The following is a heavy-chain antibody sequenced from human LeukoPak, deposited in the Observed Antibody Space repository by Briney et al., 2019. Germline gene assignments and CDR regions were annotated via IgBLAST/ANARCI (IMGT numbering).Heavy chain of an antibody. CDR3: ARHLRSTKSGSYRRPPLGYYFDY. CDR1: GGSISSGSFY. CDR2: IYTSGST. V-gene: IGHV4-61*02. Sequence: PSETLSLTCTVSGGSISSGSFYWSWIRQPAGKGLEWIGRIYTSGSTNYNPSLKSRVTISVDTSKNQFSLKLSSVTAADTAVYYCARHLRSTKSGSYRRPPLGYYFDYWGQGTLVTVSS. J-gene: IGHJ4*02. D-gene: IGHD1-26*01.